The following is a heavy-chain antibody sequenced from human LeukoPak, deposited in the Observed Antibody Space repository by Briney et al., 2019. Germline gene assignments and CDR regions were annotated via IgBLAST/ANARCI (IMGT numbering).Heavy chain of an antibody. CDR2: ISAYNGNT. V-gene: IGHV1-18*04. CDR3: ARDGRLAYYYGMDV. J-gene: IGHJ6*02. CDR1: GYTFTSYY. D-gene: IGHD2-15*01. Sequence: ASVKVSCKASGYTFTSYYMHWVRQAPGQGLEWMGWISAYNGNTNYAQKLQGRVTMTTDTSTSTAYMELRSLRSDDTAVYYCARDGRLAYYYGMDVWGQGTTVTVFS.